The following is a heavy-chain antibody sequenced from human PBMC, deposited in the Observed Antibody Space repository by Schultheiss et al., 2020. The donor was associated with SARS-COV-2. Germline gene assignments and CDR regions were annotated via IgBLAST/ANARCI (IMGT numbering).Heavy chain of an antibody. D-gene: IGHD1-26*01. CDR2: INPNSGGT. Sequence: ASVKVSCKASGYTFTGYYMHWVRQAPGQGLEWMGWINPNSGGTNYAQKLQGRVTITTDTSTSTAYMELRSLRSDDTAVYYCARDERDSGSYYFDYWGQGTLVTVSS. CDR3: ARDERDSGSYYFDY. J-gene: IGHJ4*02. CDR1: GYTFTGYY. V-gene: IGHV1-2*02.